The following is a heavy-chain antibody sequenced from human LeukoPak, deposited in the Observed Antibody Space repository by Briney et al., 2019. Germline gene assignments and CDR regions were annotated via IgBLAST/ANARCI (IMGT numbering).Heavy chain of an antibody. CDR2: IKSKTDGGTT. V-gene: IGHV3-15*01. J-gene: IGHJ4*02. CDR1: GFTFSNAW. D-gene: IGHD3-22*01. Sequence: GGSLRLSCAASGFTFSNAWMSWVRQAPGKGLEWVGRIKSKTDGGTTDYAAPVKGRFTISRDDSKNTLCLQMNSLKTEDTAVYYCTTDAPYYYDSSGYYYAVDYWGQGTLVTVSS. CDR3: TTDAPYYYDSSGYYYAVDY.